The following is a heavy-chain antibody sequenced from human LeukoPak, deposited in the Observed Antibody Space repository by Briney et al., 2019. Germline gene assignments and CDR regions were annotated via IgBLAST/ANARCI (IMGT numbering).Heavy chain of an antibody. D-gene: IGHD3-10*01. CDR2: ISRSSSYI. CDR3: ARGLGYYGSGNLADY. V-gene: IGHV3-21*01. J-gene: IGHJ4*02. Sequence: GGSLRLSCAASGFTFSSYSMNWVRQAPGKGLEWVSSISRSSSYIYYADSVKGRFTISRDNAKNSLYLQMNSLRAEDTAVYYCARGLGYYGSGNLADYWGQGTLVTVSS. CDR1: GFTFSSYS.